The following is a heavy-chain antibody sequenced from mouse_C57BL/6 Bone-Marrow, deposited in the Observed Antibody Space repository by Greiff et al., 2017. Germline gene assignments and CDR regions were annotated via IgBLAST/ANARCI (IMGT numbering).Heavy chain of an antibody. V-gene: IGHV1-62-2*01. D-gene: IGHD1-1*01. CDR2: FYPGSGSI. Sequence: LVESGAELVKPGASVKLSCKASGYTFTEYTIHWVKQRSGQGLEWIGWFYPGSGSIKYNEKFKDKATLTADKSSSTVYMALSRLTSEDSAVYFCARHEDYGSPYWYFDVWGTGTTVTVSS. CDR3: ARHEDYGSPYWYFDV. CDR1: GYTFTEYT. J-gene: IGHJ1*03.